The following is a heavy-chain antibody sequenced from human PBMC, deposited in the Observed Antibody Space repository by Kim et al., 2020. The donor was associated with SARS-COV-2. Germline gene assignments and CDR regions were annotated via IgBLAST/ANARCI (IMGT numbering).Heavy chain of an antibody. Sequence: SVKVSCKASGGTFSSYAISWVRQAPGQGLEWMGGIIPIFGTANYAQKFQGRVTITADESTSTAYMELSSLRSEDTAVYYCARVSRDYDILTGYYKNYYYYGMDVWGQGTTVTVSS. CDR2: IIPIFGTA. V-gene: IGHV1-69*13. CDR3: ARVSRDYDILTGYYKNYYYYGMDV. CDR1: GGTFSSYA. J-gene: IGHJ6*02. D-gene: IGHD3-9*01.